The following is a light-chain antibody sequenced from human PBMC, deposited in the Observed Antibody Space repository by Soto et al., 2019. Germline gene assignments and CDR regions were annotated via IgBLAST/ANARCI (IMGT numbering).Light chain of an antibody. V-gene: IGLV2-23*02. CDR1: SNDVGSYNF. CDR2: EVT. J-gene: IGLJ1*01. Sequence: QSVLTQPASVSGSPGQSITISCTRTSNDVGSYNFVSWYQQHPGKAPKVLIYEVTKRPSGVSNRFSGPKSGNTASLTISGLQADDEADYYCCSDAGSSTYVFGSGTKLTVL. CDR3: CSDAGSSTYV.